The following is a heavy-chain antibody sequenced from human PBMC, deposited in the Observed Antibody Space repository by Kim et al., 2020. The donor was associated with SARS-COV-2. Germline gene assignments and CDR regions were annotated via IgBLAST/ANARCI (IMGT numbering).Heavy chain of an antibody. V-gene: IGHV4-39*07. J-gene: IGHJ3*02. D-gene: IGHD4-17*01. CDR1: GGSISSSSYY. Sequence: SETLSLTCTVSGGSISSSSYYWGWIRQPPGKGLEWIGSIYYSGSTYYNPSLKSRVTISVDTSKNQFSLKLSSVTAADTAVYYCARETPDGFATVVTPVGVAFDIWGQGTMVTVSS. CDR3: ARETPDGFATVVTPVGVAFDI. CDR2: IYYSGST.